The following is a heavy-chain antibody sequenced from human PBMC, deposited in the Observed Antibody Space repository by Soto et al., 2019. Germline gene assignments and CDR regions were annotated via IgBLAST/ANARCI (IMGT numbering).Heavy chain of an antibody. J-gene: IGHJ6*02. CDR3: ARDEGRSGWIYYYYGMDV. D-gene: IGHD6-19*01. CDR2: ISYDGSNK. V-gene: IGHV3-30-3*01. Sequence: PGGSLRLSCAASGFTFSSYAMHWVRQAPGKGLEWVAVISYDGSNKYYADSVKGRFTISRDNSKNTLYLQMNSLRAEDTAVYYCARDEGRSGWIYYYYGMDVWGQGTMVTVSS. CDR1: GFTFSSYA.